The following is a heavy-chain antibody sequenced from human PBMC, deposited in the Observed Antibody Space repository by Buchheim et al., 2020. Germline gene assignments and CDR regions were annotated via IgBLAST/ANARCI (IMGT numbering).Heavy chain of an antibody. CDR2: IRGSGGST. V-gene: IGHV3-23*01. CDR3: AKVQYDFWSGYYRGAFDI. D-gene: IGHD3-3*01. Sequence: EVQLLESGGGLVQPGGSLRLSCAASGFTFSSYAMSWVRQAPGKGLEWVSAIRGSGGSTYYADSVKGRFTISRDNSKNTLYVQMNSLRAEDTAVYYCAKVQYDFWSGYYRGAFDIWGQGT. J-gene: IGHJ3*02. CDR1: GFTFSSYA.